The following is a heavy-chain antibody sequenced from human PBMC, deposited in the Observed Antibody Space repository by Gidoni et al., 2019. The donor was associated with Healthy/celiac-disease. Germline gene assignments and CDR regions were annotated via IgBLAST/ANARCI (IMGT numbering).Heavy chain of an antibody. D-gene: IGHD3-3*01. Sequence: QLQLQESGSGLVKPSQTLSLTCAVSGCSISSGGYSWSWIRQPPGKGLEWIGYIYHSGSTYYNPSLKSRVTISVDRSKNQFSLKLSSVTAADTAVYYCARGSPVDFWSGYYTTPLAPRFDYWGQGTLVTVSS. J-gene: IGHJ4*02. CDR2: IYHSGST. V-gene: IGHV4-30-2*01. CDR1: GCSISSGGYS. CDR3: ARGSPVDFWSGYYTTPLAPRFDY.